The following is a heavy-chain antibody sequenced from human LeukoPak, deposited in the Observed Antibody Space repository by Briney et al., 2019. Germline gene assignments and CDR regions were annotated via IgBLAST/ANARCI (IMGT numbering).Heavy chain of an antibody. D-gene: IGHD6-19*01. Sequence: GGSLRLSCAASGFTFSSYAMHWVRQAPGKGLEWVAVISYDGSNKYYADSVKGRFTISRDNAKNSLYLQMNSLRAEDTALYYCAKDTEAVAGGYFDYWGQGTLVTVSS. J-gene: IGHJ4*02. V-gene: IGHV3-30*04. CDR3: AKDTEAVAGGYFDY. CDR2: ISYDGSNK. CDR1: GFTFSSYA.